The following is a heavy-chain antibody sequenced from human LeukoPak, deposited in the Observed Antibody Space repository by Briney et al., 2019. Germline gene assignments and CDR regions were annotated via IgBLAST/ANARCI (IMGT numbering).Heavy chain of an antibody. CDR2: ISGSGGST. V-gene: IGHV3-23*01. Sequence: PGGSLRLSCAASGFTFSSYAMSWVRQAPGKGLEWVSAISGSGGSTYYADSVKGRFTISRDNSKNTLYLQMNSLRAEDTAVYYCAKPIGSGSYTDLDPWGQGTLVTVSS. CDR3: AKPIGSGSYTDLDP. CDR1: GFTFSSYA. J-gene: IGHJ5*02. D-gene: IGHD3-10*01.